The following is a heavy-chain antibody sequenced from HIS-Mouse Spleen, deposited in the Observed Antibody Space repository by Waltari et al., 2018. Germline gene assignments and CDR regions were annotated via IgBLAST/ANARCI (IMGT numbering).Heavy chain of an antibody. J-gene: IGHJ1*01. CDR3: ARQGKIAAAGTAEYFQH. CDR1: GGSISSSSYY. CDR2: IYYSESN. Sequence: QLQLQESGPGLVKPSETLSLTCTVSGGSISSSSYYWGWIRQPPGKGLEWIGSIYYSESNYYNPSPKSRVTISVDTSKNQFSLKLSSVTAADTAVYYCARQGKIAAAGTAEYFQHWGQGTLVTVSS. D-gene: IGHD6-13*01. V-gene: IGHV4-39*01.